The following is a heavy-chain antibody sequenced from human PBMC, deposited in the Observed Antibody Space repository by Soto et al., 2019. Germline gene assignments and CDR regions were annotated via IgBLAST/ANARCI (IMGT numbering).Heavy chain of an antibody. Sequence: SETLSLTCAVSGGSISSGGYSWSWIRQPPGKGLEWIGYIYHSGSTYYNPSLKSRVTISVDRSKNQFSLKLSSVTAADTAVYYCARGADIAVAGTRWFDLWGQGTLVTVSS. V-gene: IGHV4-30-2*01. J-gene: IGHJ5*02. CDR2: IYHSGST. D-gene: IGHD6-19*01. CDR1: GGSISSGGYS. CDR3: ARGADIAVAGTRWFDL.